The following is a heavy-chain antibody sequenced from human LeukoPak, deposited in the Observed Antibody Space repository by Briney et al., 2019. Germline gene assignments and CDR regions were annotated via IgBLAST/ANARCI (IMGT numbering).Heavy chain of an antibody. Sequence: TLSLTCTVSGGSISSSSYYWGWIRQPPGKGLEWIGSIYYSGSTYYNPSLKSRVTIAVYTAKKQFSLKLGSVTAADTAVYYCARGSTWIQLWLPWDYWGQGTLVTVSS. CDR1: GGSISSSSYY. V-gene: IGHV4-39*07. CDR2: IYYSGST. D-gene: IGHD5-18*01. J-gene: IGHJ4*02. CDR3: ARGSTWIQLWLPWDY.